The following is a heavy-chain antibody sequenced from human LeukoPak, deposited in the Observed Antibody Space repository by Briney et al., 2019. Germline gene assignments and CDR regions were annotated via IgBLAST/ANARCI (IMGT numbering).Heavy chain of an antibody. CDR3: VREMWDSYGYVDY. Sequence: GGSLRLSCAASGFTVSSNYMSWVRQAPGKGLEWVSVIYSGGSTYYADSVKGRSTISRDNSKNTLYLQMNSLRAEDTAVYYCVREMWDSYGYVDYWGQGTLVTVSS. D-gene: IGHD5-18*01. CDR2: IYSGGST. CDR1: GFTVSSNY. J-gene: IGHJ4*02. V-gene: IGHV3-66*01.